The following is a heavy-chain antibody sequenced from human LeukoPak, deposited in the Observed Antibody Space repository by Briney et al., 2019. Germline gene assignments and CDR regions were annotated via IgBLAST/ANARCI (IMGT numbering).Heavy chain of an antibody. CDR2: IYHSGST. V-gene: IGHV4-38-2*02. J-gene: IGHJ6*02. Sequence: KPSETLSLTCTVSGYSISSGYYWGWIRQPPGEGLEWIGSIYHSGSTYYNPSLKSRVTISVDTSKNQFSLKLSSVTAADTAVYYCARRPKFGQWLYYYYGMDVWGQGTTVTVSS. D-gene: IGHD6-19*01. CDR3: ARRPKFGQWLYYYYGMDV. CDR1: GYSISSGYY.